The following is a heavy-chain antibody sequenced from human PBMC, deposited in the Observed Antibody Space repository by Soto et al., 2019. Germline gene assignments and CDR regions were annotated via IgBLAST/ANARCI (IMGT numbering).Heavy chain of an antibody. D-gene: IGHD3-9*01. V-gene: IGHV4-59*01. CDR3: ARGPWILTGYHFDY. CDR1: GGSISSYY. CDR2: IYYSGST. Sequence: PSETLSLTCTVSGGSISSYYWSWIRQPPGKGLEWIGYIYYSGSTNYNPSLKSRVTISVDTSKNQFSLKLSSVTAADTAVYYCARGPWILTGYHFDYWGQGTLVTVSS. J-gene: IGHJ4*02.